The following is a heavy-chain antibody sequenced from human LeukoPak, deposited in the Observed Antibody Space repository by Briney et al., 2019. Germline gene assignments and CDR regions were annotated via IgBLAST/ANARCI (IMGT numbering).Heavy chain of an antibody. V-gene: IGHV5-51*01. D-gene: IGHD3-16*02. Sequence: GESLKISCKASGYSFTNHWIAWVRQMPGKGLEWMGIIYPDDSDTRYSPSFQGQVTISADKSTSTAYLQWSSLKASDTAMYYCARPLRLGELSLFYWGQGTLVSVSS. J-gene: IGHJ4*02. CDR1: GYSFTNHW. CDR3: ARPLRLGELSLFY. CDR2: IYPDDSDT.